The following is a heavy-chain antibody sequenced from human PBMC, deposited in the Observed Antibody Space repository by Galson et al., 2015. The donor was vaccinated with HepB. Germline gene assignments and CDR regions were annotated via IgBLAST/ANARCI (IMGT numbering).Heavy chain of an antibody. CDR1: GFTFSSYW. J-gene: IGHJ4*02. CDR2: IKQDGSEK. V-gene: IGHV3-7*03. D-gene: IGHD3-3*01. CDR3: AAEFLEWFPVDY. Sequence: SLRLSCVASGFTFSSYWMSWVRQAPGKGLEWVANIKQDGSEKYYVDSVKGRFTISRDNAKNSLYLQMNSLRAEDTAVYYCAAEFLEWFPVDYWGQGTLVTVSS.